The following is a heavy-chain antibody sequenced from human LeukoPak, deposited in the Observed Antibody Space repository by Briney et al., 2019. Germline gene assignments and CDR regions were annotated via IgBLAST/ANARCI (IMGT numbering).Heavy chain of an antibody. CDR1: GYTFTSYY. CDR2: INPSGGST. D-gene: IGHD4-23*01. J-gene: IGHJ5*02. Sequence: ASVKVSCKASGYTFTSYYTHWVRQAPGQGLEWMGIINPSGGSTSYAQKFQGRVTMTRDTSTSTVYMELSSLRSEDTAVYYCARGVVVTPPRPYNWFDPWGQGTLVTVSS. CDR3: ARGVVVTPPRPYNWFDP. V-gene: IGHV1-46*01.